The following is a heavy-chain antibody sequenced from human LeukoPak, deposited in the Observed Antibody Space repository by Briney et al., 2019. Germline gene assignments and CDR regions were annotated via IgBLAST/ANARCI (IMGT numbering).Heavy chain of an antibody. CDR2: ISSSSSYI. D-gene: IGHD6-13*01. CDR1: GFTFSSYS. V-gene: IGHV3-21*01. CDR3: ARALAAAAHDY. J-gene: IGHJ4*02. Sequence: GGSLRLSCAASGFTFSSYSMNWVRQAPGKGLEWVSSISSSSSYIYYADSVKGRFTISRDNAKNSLCLQMNSLRAEDTAVYYCARALAAAAHDYWGQGTLVTVSS.